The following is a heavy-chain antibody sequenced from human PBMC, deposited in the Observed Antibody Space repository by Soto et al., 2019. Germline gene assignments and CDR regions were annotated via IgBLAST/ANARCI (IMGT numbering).Heavy chain of an antibody. CDR3: ARGRYGDY. J-gene: IGHJ4*02. V-gene: IGHV1-18*01. D-gene: IGHD1-1*01. CDR2: ISAHNGNT. CDR1: GYTFTSYG. Sequence: QVHLVQSGAEVKKPGASVKVSCKASGYTFTSYGITWVRQAPGQGLEGMGWISAHNGNTDYAQKLQGRVIVTRDTSTSTAYMELRSLISDDTAVYYGARGRYGDYWGQGALVTVSS.